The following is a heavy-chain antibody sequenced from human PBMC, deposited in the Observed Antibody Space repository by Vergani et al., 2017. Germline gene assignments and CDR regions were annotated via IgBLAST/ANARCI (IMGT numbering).Heavy chain of an antibody. CDR2: MKEDGADK. CDR1: GSKLDEYW. Sequence: EVNLVESGGGLFQPGGSLRLSCVGPGSKLDEYWMSWVRQAPGKGREWGADMKEDGADKNYVDSVKGRFTISRANAKNSLFLQMNSLRAEDTAVYFCAREGHLVGPDLDYWGQGTLVTVSS. D-gene: IGHD1-26*01. V-gene: IGHV3-7*01. CDR3: AREGHLVGPDLDY. J-gene: IGHJ4*02.